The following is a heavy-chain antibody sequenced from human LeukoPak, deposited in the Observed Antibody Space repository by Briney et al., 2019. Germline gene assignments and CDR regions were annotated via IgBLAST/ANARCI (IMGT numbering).Heavy chain of an antibody. V-gene: IGHV3-23*01. CDR1: GFTFSSYA. CDR2: ISGSGGST. Sequence: GGSLRLSCAASGFTFSSYAMSWVRQAPGKGLEWVSAISGSGGSTYYADSVKGRFTISGDNSKNTLYLQMNSLRAEDTAVYYCATSRYGSGGFDYWGQGTLVTVSS. CDR3: ATSRYGSGGFDY. D-gene: IGHD3-10*01. J-gene: IGHJ4*02.